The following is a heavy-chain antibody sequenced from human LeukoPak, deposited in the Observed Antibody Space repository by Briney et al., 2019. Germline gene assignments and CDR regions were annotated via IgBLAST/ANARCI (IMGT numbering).Heavy chain of an antibody. CDR2: ISGSGGNT. CDR1: GLTFSSYA. CDR3: AKDYGSGSSDFDY. D-gene: IGHD3-10*01. V-gene: IGHV3-23*01. J-gene: IGHJ4*02. Sequence: GGSLRLSCAASGLTFSSYAMSWVRQAPGKGVEWVSAISGSGGNTYYADSVKGRFTISRDNSKNTLYLQMNSLRAEDTAVYYCAKDYGSGSSDFDYWGQGTLVTVSS.